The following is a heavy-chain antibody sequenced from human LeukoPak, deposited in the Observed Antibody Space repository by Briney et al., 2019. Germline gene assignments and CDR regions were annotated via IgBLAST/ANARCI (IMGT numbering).Heavy chain of an antibody. J-gene: IGHJ4*02. Sequence: GGSLRLSCAASGFTFSSYGMSWVRQAPGKGLEWVSGISGSGGSTYYADSVKGRFTISRDNSKNTLYLQMNSLRAEDTAVYYCAKDKYIVVVPAAVFDYWGQGTLVTVSS. CDR2: ISGSGGST. CDR3: AKDKYIVVVPAAVFDY. V-gene: IGHV3-23*01. CDR1: GFTFSSYG. D-gene: IGHD2-2*01.